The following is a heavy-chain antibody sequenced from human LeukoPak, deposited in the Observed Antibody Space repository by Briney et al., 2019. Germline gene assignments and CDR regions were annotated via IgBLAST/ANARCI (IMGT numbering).Heavy chain of an antibody. CDR1: GFTFSYHW. J-gene: IGHJ5*02. CDR3: ARDAPRVIPLGFDP. Sequence: GGSLTLSCAASGFTFSYHWMTWVRQAPGKGLEWVANIKNDGTVKNYVDSVKGRFTISRDNAKNSLYLQMNSLRAEDTAVYYCARDAPRVIPLGFDPWGQGTLVTVSS. CDR2: IKNDGTVK. D-gene: IGHD7-27*01. V-gene: IGHV3-7*03.